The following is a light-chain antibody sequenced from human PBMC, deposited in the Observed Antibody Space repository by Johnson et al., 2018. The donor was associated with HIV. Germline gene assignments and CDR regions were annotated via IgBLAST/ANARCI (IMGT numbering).Light chain of an antibody. J-gene: IGLJ1*01. CDR3: GAWDSSLTTYV. V-gene: IGLV1-51*02. CDR2: ENN. Sequence: QSVLTQPPSVSAAPGQKVTISCSGTSSNIGNHYVSWYQQLPGTAPKVLIYENNKRPSGIPDRFSGSKSGTSATLGITGLQTGDEADYYCGAWDSSLTTYVFGTGTTVTVL. CDR1: SSNIGNHY.